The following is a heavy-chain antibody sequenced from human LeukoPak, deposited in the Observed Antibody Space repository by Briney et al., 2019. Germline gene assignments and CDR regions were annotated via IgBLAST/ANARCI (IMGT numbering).Heavy chain of an antibody. V-gene: IGHV1-2*02. J-gene: IGHJ3*02. CDR2: INPNSGGT. Sequence: ASVKVSCKASGYTFTGYYMHWVRQAPGQGLEWMGWINPNSGGTNYAQKFQGRVTMTRDTSISTAYVELSRLRSDDTAVYYCAREGYCSSTSCLDAFDIWGQGTMVTVSS. CDR3: AREGYCSSTSCLDAFDI. CDR1: GYTFTGYY. D-gene: IGHD2-2*01.